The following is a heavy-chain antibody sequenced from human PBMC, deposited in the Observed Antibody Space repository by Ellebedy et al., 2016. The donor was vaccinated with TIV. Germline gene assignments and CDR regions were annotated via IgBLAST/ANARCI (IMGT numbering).Heavy chain of an antibody. CDR3: ARDPSPSIAARPGDY. V-gene: IGHV1-69*13. Sequence: SVKVSCXASGGTFSSYAISWVRQAPGQVLEWMGGIIPIFGTANYAQKFQGRVTITADESTSTAYMELSSLRSEDTAVYYCARDPSPSIAARPGDYWGQGTLVTVSS. CDR2: IIPIFGTA. D-gene: IGHD6-6*01. J-gene: IGHJ4*02. CDR1: GGTFSSYA.